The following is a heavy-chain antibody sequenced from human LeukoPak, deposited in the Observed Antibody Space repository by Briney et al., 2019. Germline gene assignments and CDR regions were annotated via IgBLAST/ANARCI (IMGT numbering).Heavy chain of an antibody. Sequence: GGSLRLSCAASGFTFSVYSMNWVRQAPGKGLEWVSYISSDSGIIYYADSVKGRFTISRDNAKNSLYLQMNSLRAEDTAVYYCARGGSYYLAFDIWGQGTIVTVSS. CDR1: GFTFSVYS. D-gene: IGHD1-26*01. CDR3: ARGGSYYLAFDI. CDR2: ISSDSGII. V-gene: IGHV3-48*04. J-gene: IGHJ3*02.